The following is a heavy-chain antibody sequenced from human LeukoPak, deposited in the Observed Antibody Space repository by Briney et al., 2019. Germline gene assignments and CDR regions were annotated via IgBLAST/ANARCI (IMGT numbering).Heavy chain of an antibody. V-gene: IGHV4-39*07. CDR1: GGSITSSSYY. Sequence: PSETLSLTCTVSGGSITSSSYYWGWIRQPPGKGLEWIGSIYYSGNTYYNPSLKSRVTISVDTSKNQFSLRLSSVTAADTAVYYCARPNWNDLHFGYWGQGTLVTVSS. J-gene: IGHJ4*02. CDR3: ARPNWNDLHFGY. D-gene: IGHD1-1*01. CDR2: IYYSGNT.